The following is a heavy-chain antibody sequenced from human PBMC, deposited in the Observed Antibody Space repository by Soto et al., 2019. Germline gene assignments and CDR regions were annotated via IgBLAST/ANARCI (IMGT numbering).Heavy chain of an antibody. CDR2: MNPNSGNT. J-gene: IGHJ5*02. CDR3: ERMATSGTLNWFDP. V-gene: IGHV1-8*01. CDR1: GYTFGNKD. Sequence: AAVKVSCKASGYTFGNKDISWVRQATGRGLEWMGWMNPNSGNTGNAQKFQGRVSMPRNTSITPAYLELSSLRSDDRAIYYCERMATSGTLNWFDPWGQGTLFP.